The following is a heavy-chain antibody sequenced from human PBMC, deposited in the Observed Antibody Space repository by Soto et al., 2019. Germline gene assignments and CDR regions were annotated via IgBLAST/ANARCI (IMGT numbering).Heavy chain of an antibody. CDR2: IYYSGST. Sequence: SETLSLTCTVSGGSITSGGYYWSWIRQPPGKGLEWIGYIYYSGSTNYNPSLKSRVTISVDTSKNQFSLKLSSVTAADTAVYYCAREMEEAAEGINWFDPWGQGTLVTVSS. D-gene: IGHD6-13*01. CDR1: GGSITSGGYY. J-gene: IGHJ5*02. CDR3: AREMEEAAEGINWFDP. V-gene: IGHV4-61*08.